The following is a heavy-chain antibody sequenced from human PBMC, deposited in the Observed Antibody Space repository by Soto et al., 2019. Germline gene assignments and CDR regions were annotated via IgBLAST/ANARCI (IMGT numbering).Heavy chain of an antibody. CDR1: GFTFSSYS. CDR2: ISSSSSYI. J-gene: IGHJ6*02. CDR3: ARVLPLITGTTTYYYYGMDV. V-gene: IGHV3-21*01. Sequence: GGSLRLSCAASGFTFSSYSMNWVRQAPGKGLEWVSSISSSSSYIYYADSVKGRFTISRDNAKNSLYLQMNSLRAEDTAVYYCARVLPLITGTTTYYYYGMDVWGQGTTVTVSS. D-gene: IGHD1-7*01.